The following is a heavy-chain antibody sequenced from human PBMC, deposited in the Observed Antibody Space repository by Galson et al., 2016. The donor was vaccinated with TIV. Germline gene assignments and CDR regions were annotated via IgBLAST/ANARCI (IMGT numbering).Heavy chain of an antibody. CDR1: GFTFNIYA. CDR3: VKFAGARRDNYFLDQ. D-gene: IGHD2-21*02. V-gene: IGHV3-23*01. Sequence: SLRLSCAASGFTFNIYAMGWVRQAPGKGLEWVSRISAGGERTYYGESVKGRFTISSDNSKRSLFLQMSGLRVEDTAVYHCVKFAGARRDNYFLDQWGQGTLVTVSS. J-gene: IGHJ4*02. CDR2: ISAGGERT.